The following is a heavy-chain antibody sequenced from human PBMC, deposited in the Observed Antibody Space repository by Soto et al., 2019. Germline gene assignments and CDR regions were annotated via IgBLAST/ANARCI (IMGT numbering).Heavy chain of an antibody. D-gene: IGHD3-22*01. CDR2: ISGSGGST. CDR1: GFTFSSYA. J-gene: IGHJ4*02. CDR3: AKMPDYYDSSGYNDY. V-gene: IGHV3-23*01. Sequence: GGSLRLSCAASGFTFSSYAMSWVRQAPGKGLEWVSAISGSGGSTYYADSVKGRFTISRDNSKNTLYLQMNSLRAEDTAVYYCAKMPDYYDSSGYNDYWGQGTLVTVSS.